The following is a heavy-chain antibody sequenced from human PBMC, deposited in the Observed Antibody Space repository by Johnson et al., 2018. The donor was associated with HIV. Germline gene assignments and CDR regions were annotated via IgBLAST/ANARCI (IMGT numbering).Heavy chain of an antibody. CDR1: GVSISRYA. D-gene: IGHD3-3*01. V-gene: IGHV3-23*04. CDR2: ISSSGGRT. J-gene: IGHJ3*02. Sequence: VQLVESGGGLVQAGGSLRLSCSASGVSISRYAMNWVRQAPGKGLEWVSGISSSGGRTYYADPVKGRFTIARDNAKNYLYLPMNSLRAEDTGVYYCARDVVYYDFWGGYHAFDIWGQGTMVTVSS. CDR3: ARDVVYYDFWGGYHAFDI.